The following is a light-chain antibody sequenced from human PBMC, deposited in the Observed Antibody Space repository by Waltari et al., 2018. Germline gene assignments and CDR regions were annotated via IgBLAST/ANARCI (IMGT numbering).Light chain of an antibody. Sequence: SYELTQPPSVSVSPGQTARITCSGDALPKQYAYWYQQKPGQAPALVMKKDTERPSGIPEGFSGSSSGTTVTLTISGVQAEDEADYYCQSADISGTYVVFGGGTKLTVL. CDR2: KDT. CDR1: ALPKQY. CDR3: QSADISGTYVV. V-gene: IGLV3-25*03. J-gene: IGLJ2*01.